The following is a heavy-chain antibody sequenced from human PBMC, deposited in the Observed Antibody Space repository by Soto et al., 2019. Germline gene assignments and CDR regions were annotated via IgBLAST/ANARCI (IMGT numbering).Heavy chain of an antibody. V-gene: IGHV1-46*01. CDR3: ARDQTSEGYYDSSGYGFDY. CDR1: GYTFTINY. CDR2: INPSGGST. J-gene: IGHJ4*02. Sequence: ASVKLSCKASGYTFTINYMHWVRQAPGQGLEWMGIINPSGGSTSYAQKFQGRVTMTRDTSTSTVYMELSSLRSEDTAVYYCARDQTSEGYYDSSGYGFDYWGQGTLVTVSS. D-gene: IGHD3-22*01.